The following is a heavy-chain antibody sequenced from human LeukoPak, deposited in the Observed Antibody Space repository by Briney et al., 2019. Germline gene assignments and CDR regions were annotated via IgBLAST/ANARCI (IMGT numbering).Heavy chain of an antibody. CDR2: ISGSGGST. Sequence: GGSLRLSCAASGFTFSSDAMSWVRQAPGKGLEWVSAISGSGGSTYYADSVKGRFTISRDNSKNTLYLQMNSLRAEDTAVYYCAKDLAYGGNYYFDYWGQGTLVTVSS. CDR1: GFTFSSDA. CDR3: AKDLAYGGNYYFDY. J-gene: IGHJ4*02. V-gene: IGHV3-23*01. D-gene: IGHD4-23*01.